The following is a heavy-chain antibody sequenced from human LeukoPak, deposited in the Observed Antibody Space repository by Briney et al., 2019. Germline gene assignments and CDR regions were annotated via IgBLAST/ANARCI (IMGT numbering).Heavy chain of an antibody. J-gene: IGHJ4*02. D-gene: IGHD5-18*01. CDR2: IKKDGSEK. CDR1: GITFSSYG. CDR3: ARHLSGITGYTYGRGIDY. Sequence: GGSLRLSCAASGITFSSYGMSWVRQAPGKGLEWVANIKKDGSEKYYVDSVKGRFTISRDNAKKSLYLQMNSLRAEDTAVYYCARHLSGITGYTYGRGIDYWGQGTLLTVSS. V-gene: IGHV3-7*01.